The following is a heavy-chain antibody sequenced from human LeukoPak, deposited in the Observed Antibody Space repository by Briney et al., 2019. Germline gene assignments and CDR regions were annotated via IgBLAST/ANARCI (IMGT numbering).Heavy chain of an antibody. J-gene: IGHJ4*02. Sequence: SETLSLTCAVYGGSFSSGGYYWSWIRQHPGKGLEWIGYIYYSGSTYYNPSLKSRVTISVDTSKNQFSLKLSSVTAADTAVYYCARMRGYENYFDYWGQGTLVTVSS. V-gene: IGHV4-31*11. D-gene: IGHD5-12*01. CDR2: IYYSGST. CDR1: GGSFSSGGYY. CDR3: ARMRGYENYFDY.